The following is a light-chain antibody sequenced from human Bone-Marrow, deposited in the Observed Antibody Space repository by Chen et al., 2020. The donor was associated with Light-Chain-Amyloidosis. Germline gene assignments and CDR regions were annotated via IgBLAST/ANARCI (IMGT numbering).Light chain of an antibody. J-gene: IGLJ2*01. CDR3: QSADSIGTLVV. CDR2: KDR. V-gene: IGLV3-25*03. Sequence: SYALTQPPSVSVSPGPTARITCSGDALPKHYAYWYQPKPGQAPVLVIYKDRERPSGIPARFSGSSSGTTVTLTIGGVQAEDGAAYNCQSADSIGTLVVFGGGTKLTVL. CDR1: ALPKHY.